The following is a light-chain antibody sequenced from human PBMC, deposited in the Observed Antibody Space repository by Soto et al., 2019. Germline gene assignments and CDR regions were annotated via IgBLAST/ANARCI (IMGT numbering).Light chain of an antibody. V-gene: IGKV1-39*01. Sequence: DIQMTQSPSSLSADVGDRVTITCRASQSLSDYLKWYQQKPGKAPNLLIHGASTLQSGVPSRFSGGGSGIEFTLTISSLQPEDFATYYCQQSYDVRLSFGGGTKV. CDR1: QSLSDY. CDR3: QQSYDVRLS. J-gene: IGKJ4*01. CDR2: GAS.